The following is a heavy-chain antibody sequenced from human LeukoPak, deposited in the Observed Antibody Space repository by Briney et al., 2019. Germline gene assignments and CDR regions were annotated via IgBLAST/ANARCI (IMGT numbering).Heavy chain of an antibody. D-gene: IGHD2-21*02. Sequence: SVKVSCKASGGTSSSYAISWVRQAPGQGLEWMGGIIPIFGTANYAQKFQGRVTITTDESTSTAYMELSSLKSEDTAVYYCATAYCGGDCYATNFDYWGQETRVTVSS. J-gene: IGHJ4*02. CDR1: GGTSSSYA. CDR2: IIPIFGTA. CDR3: ATAYCGGDCYATNFDY. V-gene: IGHV1-69*05.